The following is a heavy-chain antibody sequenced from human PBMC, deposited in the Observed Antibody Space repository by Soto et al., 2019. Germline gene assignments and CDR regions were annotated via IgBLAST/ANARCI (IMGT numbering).Heavy chain of an antibody. CDR1: GFTFSRHT. CDR3: AREVYYDFWSGFNTHPYYFDD. D-gene: IGHD3-3*01. Sequence: QVQLVESGGGVVQPGRSLRLSCAASGFTFSRHTMHWVRQAPGKGLEWVAAIKGRFTISRDNSKNTLYLQMNSLSSEDTAVHHCAREVYYDFWSGFNTHPYYFDDWGQGTLVTVSS. J-gene: IGHJ4*02. V-gene: IGHV3-30*04. CDR2: I.